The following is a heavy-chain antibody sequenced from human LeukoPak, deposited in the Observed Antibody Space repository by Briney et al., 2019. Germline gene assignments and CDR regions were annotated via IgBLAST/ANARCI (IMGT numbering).Heavy chain of an antibody. J-gene: IGHJ3*02. D-gene: IGHD4-23*01. CDR1: GGSIRSSYYY. Sequence: PSETLSLTCTVSGGSIRSSYYYWGWIRQPPGKGLEWIGSIYDSGSTYYNPSLKSRVTISVDTSKNQFSLNLYSVTAADTAVYYCARDYGGAFDIWGQGTMVTVSS. CDR2: IYDSGST. CDR3: ARDYGGAFDI. V-gene: IGHV4-39*07.